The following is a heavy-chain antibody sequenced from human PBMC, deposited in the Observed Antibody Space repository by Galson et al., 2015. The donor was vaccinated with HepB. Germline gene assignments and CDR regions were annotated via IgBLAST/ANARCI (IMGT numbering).Heavy chain of an antibody. Sequence: SLRLSCAASGFTFSSYAMHWVRQAPGKGLEWVAVISYDGYTKFYADSVKGRFTISRDNSEKTLYLQMNSLRVEDTAVYYCAREHTLTRGVIEGPEYWGQGTLVTVSS. CDR2: ISYDGYTK. CDR3: AREHTLTRGVIEGPEY. V-gene: IGHV3-30-3*01. D-gene: IGHD3-10*01. CDR1: GFTFSSYA. J-gene: IGHJ4*02.